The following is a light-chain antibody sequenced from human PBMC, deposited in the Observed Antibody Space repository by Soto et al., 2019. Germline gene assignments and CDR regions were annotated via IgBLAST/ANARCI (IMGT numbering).Light chain of an antibody. Sequence: AIQLTQSPSSLSASVGDRVTITCRASQDIRGALAWYQQKPGKPPKLLIFDVSSLQSGVPSRFSSSGSGTDFTLTISSLQAEDFATYYCQQFNTYPITFGQGTRLEIK. CDR2: DVS. V-gene: IGKV1-13*02. CDR1: QDIRGA. CDR3: QQFNTYPIT. J-gene: IGKJ5*01.